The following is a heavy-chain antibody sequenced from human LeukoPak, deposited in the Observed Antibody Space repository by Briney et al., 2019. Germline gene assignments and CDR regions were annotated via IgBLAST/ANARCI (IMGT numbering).Heavy chain of an antibody. Sequence: PGGSLRLSCVASGFIFTTYGMHWVRQSPGKGLEWVAVISYDGTRKDYADSVKGRFTISRDNSKNTLYLQMNSLRAEDTAVYYCAFFGSGSYTFDYWGQGTLVTVSS. J-gene: IGHJ4*02. CDR3: AFFGSGSYTFDY. CDR1: GFIFTTYG. V-gene: IGHV3-30*04. CDR2: ISYDGTRK. D-gene: IGHD3-10*01.